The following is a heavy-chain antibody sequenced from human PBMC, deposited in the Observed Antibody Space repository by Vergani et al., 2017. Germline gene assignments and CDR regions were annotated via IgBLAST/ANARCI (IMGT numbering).Heavy chain of an antibody. CDR3: ARDQMVRGVHWFDP. Sequence: QVQLVQSGAEVKKPGASVKASCKASGSTFTSYYMHWVRQAPGQGLEWMGIINPSGGSTSYAQKFQGRVTMTMDTSTSTVYMELSSLRSKDTAVYYCARDQMVRGVHWFDPWGQGTLVTVSS. CDR2: INPSGGST. D-gene: IGHD3-10*01. J-gene: IGHJ5*02. V-gene: IGHV1-46*01. CDR1: GSTFTSYY.